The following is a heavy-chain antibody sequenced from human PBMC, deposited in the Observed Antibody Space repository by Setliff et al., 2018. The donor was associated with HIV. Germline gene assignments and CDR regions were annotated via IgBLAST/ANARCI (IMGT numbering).Heavy chain of an antibody. CDR3: ARGGPTVAYGVDV. V-gene: IGHV4-39*01. CDR2: ISHSGNT. D-gene: IGHD4-17*01. CDR1: GGSVTNTKSY. Sequence: SETLSLTCTVSGGSVTNTKSYWGWIRQPPGKGLEWIASISHSGNTYYNPSLNSRVTISLDTSKNQFSLKLNSVTAADTAIYYCARGGPTVAYGVDVWGQGTTVTVSS. J-gene: IGHJ6*02.